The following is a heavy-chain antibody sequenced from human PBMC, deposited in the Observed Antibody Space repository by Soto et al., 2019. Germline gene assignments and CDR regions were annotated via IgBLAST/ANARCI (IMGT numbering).Heavy chain of an antibody. V-gene: IGHV1-18*01. J-gene: IGHJ4*02. CDR2: ISAHNGNT. CDR3: ARGRYGEY. CDR1: GYAFTTYG. D-gene: IGHD3-10*01. Sequence: QVHLVQSGAEVKKPGASVKVSCQGSGYAFTTYGITWVRQAPGQGLVWRGWISAHNGNTNYAQKLQGRVTVTRDTPTSTAYMELRSLRYDDTAVYYCARGRYGEYWGQGALVTVSS.